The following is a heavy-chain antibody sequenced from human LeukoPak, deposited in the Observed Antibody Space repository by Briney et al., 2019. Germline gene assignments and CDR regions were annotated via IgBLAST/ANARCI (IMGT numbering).Heavy chain of an antibody. D-gene: IGHD3-22*01. CDR1: GYTFTSYG. CDR2: ISAYNGNT. Sequence: ASVKVSCKASGYTFTSYGIGWVRQAPGQGLEWMGWISAYNGNTNYAQKLQGRVTMTTDTSTSTAYMELRSLRSDDTAVYYCARDHWAYDSSGYYDYWGQGTLVTVSS. V-gene: IGHV1-18*01. J-gene: IGHJ4*02. CDR3: ARDHWAYDSSGYYDY.